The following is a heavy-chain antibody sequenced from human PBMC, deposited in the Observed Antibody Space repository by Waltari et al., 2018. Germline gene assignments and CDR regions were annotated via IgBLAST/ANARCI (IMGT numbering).Heavy chain of an antibody. CDR2: ISSSSTI. J-gene: IGHJ4*02. Sequence: EVQLVESGGGLVQPGGSLRLSCAASGFTFSSYSMNWVRQAPGKGLEWVSYISSSSTIYYADSVKGRFTISRDNAKNSLYLQMNSLRAEDTAVYYCASLTVDDYWGQGTLVTVSS. V-gene: IGHV3-48*04. CDR1: GFTFSSYS. CDR3: ASLTVDDY. D-gene: IGHD4-17*01.